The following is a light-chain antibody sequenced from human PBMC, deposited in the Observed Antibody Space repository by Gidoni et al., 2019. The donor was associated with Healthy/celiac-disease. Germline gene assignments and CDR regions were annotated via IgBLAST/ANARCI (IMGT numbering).Light chain of an antibody. J-gene: IGKJ1*01. CDR2: AAS. Sequence: AIRMTQSSSSSSASTRDRVTITCRASQGISSYLAWYQQKHGKAPKLLVYAASTLQSGVPSRFRGSGSVTDFTLTISCLHSEDFATYYCQQYYSYPRTFXQXTKVEIK. CDR1: QGISSY. CDR3: QQYYSYPRT. V-gene: IGKV1-8*01.